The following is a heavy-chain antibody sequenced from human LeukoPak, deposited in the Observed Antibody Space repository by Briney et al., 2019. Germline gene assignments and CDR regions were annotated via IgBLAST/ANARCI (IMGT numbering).Heavy chain of an antibody. CDR3: ARGRPLTYYDSSGLFDD. J-gene: IGHJ4*02. CDR1: GGSISSYY. CDR2: FYYSGST. D-gene: IGHD3-22*01. V-gene: IGHV4-59*01. Sequence: SETLSLTCTVSGGSISSYYSSWIRQPPGKGLEWIGYFYYSGSTNYNPSLKSRVTISVDTSKKQFSLKLSSVTAADTAVYYCARGRPLTYYDSSGLFDDWGQGTLVTVSS.